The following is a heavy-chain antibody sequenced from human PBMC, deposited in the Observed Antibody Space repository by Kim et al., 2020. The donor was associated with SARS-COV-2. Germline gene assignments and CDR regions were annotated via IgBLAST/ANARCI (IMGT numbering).Heavy chain of an antibody. J-gene: IGHJ5*02. Sequence: AYSVKCRFTISRDNAKNSLYLQMNSLRAEDTAVYYCARDRHYDILTGSFDPWGQGTLVTVSS. D-gene: IGHD3-9*01. CDR3: ARDRHYDILTGSFDP. V-gene: IGHV3-11*04.